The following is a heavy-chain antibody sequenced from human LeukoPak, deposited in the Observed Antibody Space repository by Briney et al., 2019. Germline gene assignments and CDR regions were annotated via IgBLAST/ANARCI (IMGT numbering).Heavy chain of an antibody. CDR2: INPNSGGT. CDR3: ARDSSAPHYYSGMDV. J-gene: IGHJ6*02. V-gene: IGHV1-2*02. CDR1: GYTFTDYY. Sequence: GASVKGSCKASGYTFTDYYMHLVRHAPAQGLEWVGWINPNSGGTNYAQKFQGRVTMTRDTSMSTAYMELSRLTSDDTAVYYCARDSSAPHYYSGMDVWGQGTTVTVSS.